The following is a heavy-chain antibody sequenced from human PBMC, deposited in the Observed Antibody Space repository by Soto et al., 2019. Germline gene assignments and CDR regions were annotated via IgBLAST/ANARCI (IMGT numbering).Heavy chain of an antibody. V-gene: IGHV3-30*18. CDR3: AKGAAMDSPTGNDFDY. CDR1: GFTFSSYG. J-gene: IGHJ4*02. CDR2: ISYDGSNK. D-gene: IGHD5-18*01. Sequence: QVQLVESGGGVVQAGRSLRLSCAASGFTFSSYGMHWVRQAPGKGLEWVAVISYDGSNKYYADSVKGRFTISRDNSKNTLYLQMNSLRAEDTAVYYCAKGAAMDSPTGNDFDYWGQGTLVTVSS.